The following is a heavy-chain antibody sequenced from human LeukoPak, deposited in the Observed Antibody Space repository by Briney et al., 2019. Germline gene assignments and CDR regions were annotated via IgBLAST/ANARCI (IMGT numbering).Heavy chain of an antibody. D-gene: IGHD6-13*01. CDR2: IYYSGST. J-gene: IGHJ4*02. V-gene: IGHV4-59*01. Sequence: PSETLSPTCTVSGVSLSSDYWSWIRQPPGKGLEWIGSIYYSGSTNYNPSLKSRVTIAVDTSKNQFSLKLSSVTAADTAVYYCARGGIAAAALVHLDYWGQGTLVTVSS. CDR1: GVSLSSDY. CDR3: ARGGIAAAALVHLDY.